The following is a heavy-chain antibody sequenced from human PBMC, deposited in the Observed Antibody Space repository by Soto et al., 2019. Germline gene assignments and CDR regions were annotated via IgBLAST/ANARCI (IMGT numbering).Heavy chain of an antibody. D-gene: IGHD3-3*01. Sequence: SETLSLTCTVSGGSVSRGSFYWSWIRHPPGKGLEWIWYTYYTGRTFYHPSLKCRVTISIDTSMNQFSLKLSSVTAADTAVYYCARGVVIQSGWFDPWGQGTLVTVSS. CDR3: ARGVVIQSGWFDP. CDR1: GGSVSRGSFY. J-gene: IGHJ5*02. CDR2: TYYTGRT. V-gene: IGHV4-61*01.